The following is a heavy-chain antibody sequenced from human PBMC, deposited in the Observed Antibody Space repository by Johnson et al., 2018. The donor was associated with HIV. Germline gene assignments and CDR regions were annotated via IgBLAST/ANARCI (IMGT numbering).Heavy chain of an antibody. Sequence: QVQLVESGGGVVQPGRSLRLSCAASRFTFSSYAMHWVRQAPGKGLEWVAVISYDGSNKYYADSVQGRFTISRDNSKNTLYLQIKSLRAEDTALYHCARVIMTVVGGDAFDIWGQGTMVTVSS. CDR2: ISYDGSNK. CDR3: ARVIMTVVGGDAFDI. J-gene: IGHJ3*02. V-gene: IGHV3-30-3*01. D-gene: IGHD3-22*01. CDR1: RFTFSSYA.